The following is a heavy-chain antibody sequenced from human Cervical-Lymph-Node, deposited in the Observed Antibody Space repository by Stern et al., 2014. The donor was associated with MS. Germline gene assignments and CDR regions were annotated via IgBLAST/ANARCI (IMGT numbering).Heavy chain of an antibody. J-gene: IGHJ4*02. V-gene: IGHV2-5*02. D-gene: IGHD3-10*01. CDR3: AHSSLSVGVSFDY. CDR2: IYWDDDR. CDR1: GFSLSTIGEG. Sequence: SGPTLVKPTQTLTLTCRVSGFSLSTIGEGVAWIRQPPGKALKWLAIIYWDDDRRYSPSLKGRLTITKDTSKNLVVLTMTNMDPRDTATYYCAHSSLSVGVSFDYWGQGTLITVSS.